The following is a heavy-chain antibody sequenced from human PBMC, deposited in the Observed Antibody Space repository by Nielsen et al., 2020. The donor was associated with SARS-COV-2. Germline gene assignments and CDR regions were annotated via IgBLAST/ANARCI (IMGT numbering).Heavy chain of an antibody. Sequence: ASVKVSCKASGYTFTGHYIHWVRQAPGQGLEWMGRINPNSAGTNYAQRFKGRVTLTTDTSISTAYMDLSRLRSDDTAVYYCARGLGVPAAIEDWGQGTLVTVSS. D-gene: IGHD2-2*01. CDR2: INPNSAGT. CDR1: GYTFTGHY. V-gene: IGHV1-2*06. CDR3: ARGLGVPAAIED. J-gene: IGHJ4*02.